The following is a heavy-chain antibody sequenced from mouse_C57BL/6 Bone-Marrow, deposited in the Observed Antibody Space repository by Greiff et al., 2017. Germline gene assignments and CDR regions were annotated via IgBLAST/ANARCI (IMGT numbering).Heavy chain of an antibody. D-gene: IGHD1-1*01. J-gene: IGHJ3*01. CDR3: TKVYSSGSSPAWFAY. CDR2: ISSGGDYI. CDR1: GFTFSSYA. V-gene: IGHV5-9-1*02. Sequence: EVQLQESGEGLVKPGGSLKLSCAASGFTFSSYAMSWVRQTPEKRLEWVAYISSGGDYIYYADTVKGRFTISRDNARNTLYLQMSSLKSEDTAMYYCTKVYSSGSSPAWFAYWGQGTLVTVSA.